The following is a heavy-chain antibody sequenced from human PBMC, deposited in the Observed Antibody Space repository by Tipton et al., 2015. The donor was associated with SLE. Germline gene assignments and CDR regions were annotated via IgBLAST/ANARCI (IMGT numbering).Heavy chain of an antibody. Sequence: TLSLTCAVYGGSFSGYYWSWIRQPPGQGLEWIGEINHSGSTNYNPSLKSRVTISVDTSKNQFSLQLSSVTAADTAVYYCARGYGDSHIDYYYYYMDVWGKGTTVTVSS. J-gene: IGHJ6*03. V-gene: IGHV4-34*01. CDR1: GGSFSGYY. CDR2: INHSGST. D-gene: IGHD4-17*01. CDR3: ARGYGDSHIDYYYYYMDV.